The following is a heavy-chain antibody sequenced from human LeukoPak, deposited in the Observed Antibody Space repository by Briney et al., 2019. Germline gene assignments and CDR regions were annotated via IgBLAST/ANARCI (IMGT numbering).Heavy chain of an antibody. J-gene: IGHJ4*02. CDR1: GFTFSSYS. Sequence: PGGSLRLSCAASGFTFSSYSMNWVRQAPGKGLEWVSFISTSSSYIHNADSVKGRFTISRDNAKNTLYLQMNSLRAEDTAVYYCARSYYDFWSGYYMSYFDYWGQGTLVTVSS. CDR2: ISTSSSYI. D-gene: IGHD3-3*01. V-gene: IGHV3-21*01. CDR3: ARSYYDFWSGYYMSYFDY.